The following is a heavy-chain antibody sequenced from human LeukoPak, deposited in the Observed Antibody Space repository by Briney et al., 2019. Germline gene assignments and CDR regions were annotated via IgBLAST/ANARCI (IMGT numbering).Heavy chain of an antibody. CDR2: IFYNEGT. D-gene: IGHD2-2*01. CDR3: VKSNSRYQPWTLDI. J-gene: IGHJ3*02. V-gene: IGHV4-59*01. Sequence: SETLSLTCTVSSGSFRTYYWSWIRQPPGKGLEWIGYIFYNEGTSYNPSLKSRVTITVDTSNNQLSLKVNSVTAADTAMYYCVKSNSRYQPWTLDIWGRGTMVTVSS. CDR1: SGSFRTYY.